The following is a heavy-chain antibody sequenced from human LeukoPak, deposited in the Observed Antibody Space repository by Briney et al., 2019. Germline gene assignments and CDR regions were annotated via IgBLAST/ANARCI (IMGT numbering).Heavy chain of an antibody. CDR3: AKAGLYDYVWGSYRQKWFDP. CDR1: GGTFNSYA. D-gene: IGHD3-16*02. V-gene: IGHV1-69*05. Sequence: SVKVSCKASGGTFNSYAINWVRQAPGQGLEWMGRIIPIFGTTNYARSFQGRVTITTVKSTSTAYMELSSLRSEDTAVYYCAKAGLYDYVWGSYRQKWFDPWGQGTLVTVSS. J-gene: IGHJ5*02. CDR2: IIPIFGTT.